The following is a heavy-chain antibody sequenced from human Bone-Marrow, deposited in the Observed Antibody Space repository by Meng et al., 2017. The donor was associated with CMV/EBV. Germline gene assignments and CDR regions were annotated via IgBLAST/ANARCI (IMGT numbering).Heavy chain of an antibody. J-gene: IGHJ6*02. D-gene: IGHD2-2*02. V-gene: IGHV3-48*03. CDR2: ISSSGSTI. CDR1: GFTFSSYE. CDR3: AREGYCSSTSCYKEYYYGMDV. Sequence: GGSLRLSCAASGFTFSSYEMNWVRQAPGKGLEWVSYISSSGSTIYYADSVKGRFTISRDNAKNSLYLQMNSLRAEDTAVYYCAREGYCSSTSCYKEYYYGMDVWGQGTTVTVSS.